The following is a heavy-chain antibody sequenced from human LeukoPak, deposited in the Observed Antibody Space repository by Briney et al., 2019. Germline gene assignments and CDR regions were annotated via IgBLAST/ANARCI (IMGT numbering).Heavy chain of an antibody. CDR3: SYDSSGYNYYFDH. D-gene: IGHD3-22*01. CDR2: IRSKTYGGTT. J-gene: IGHJ4*02. CDR1: GFTFVDYT. V-gene: IGHV3-49*04. Sequence: PGGSLRLSCTTSGFTFVDYTMTWVRQAPGKGLECLGFIRSKTYGGTTEYAAFVKGRITISRDDSKSIAYLQVNSLKTEDTAVYYCSYDSSGYNYYFDHWGQGTLVTVSS.